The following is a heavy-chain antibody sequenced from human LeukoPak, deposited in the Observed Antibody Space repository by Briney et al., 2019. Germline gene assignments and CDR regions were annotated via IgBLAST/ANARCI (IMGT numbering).Heavy chain of an antibody. V-gene: IGHV3-23*01. Sequence: GGSLRLSCAASGFSFSGYVMSWVRQAPGKGREWVSVISRSGDYTNYADSVKGRFTISRDNSKNTLSLQMSSLRAEDTAIYYCAKDRDDSGDYAFDYWGQGILVSVSS. CDR1: GFSFSGYV. J-gene: IGHJ4*02. CDR3: AKDRDDSGDYAFDY. D-gene: IGHD4-17*01. CDR2: ISRSGDYT.